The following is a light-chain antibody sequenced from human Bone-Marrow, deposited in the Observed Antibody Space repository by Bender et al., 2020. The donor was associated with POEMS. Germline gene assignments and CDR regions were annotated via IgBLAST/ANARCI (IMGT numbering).Light chain of an antibody. Sequence: QSALTQSPSASGSPGQSVTISCTGTSSDVGDYTAVSWYQQHPGKAPKLMIYDVSNRPSGVSNRFSGSKSGNTASLTISGLQAEDEADYYCSSYTSSSTLVFGGGTKLTVL. J-gene: IGLJ3*02. CDR1: SSDVGDYTA. CDR3: SSYTSSSTLV. V-gene: IGLV2-14*01. CDR2: DVS.